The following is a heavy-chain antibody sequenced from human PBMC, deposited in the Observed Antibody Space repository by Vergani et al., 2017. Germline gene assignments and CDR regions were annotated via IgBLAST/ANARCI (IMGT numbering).Heavy chain of an antibody. CDR3: AKLGWGASPGEDF. Sequence: QVQLQESGPRLVKPSETLSLTCTVSGCSISSYSYYWGWIRQPPGKGLEWIGTIHSGGSTYFNPSLKSRASISVDTSQNQFSLKLNSVAAAETALYYGAKLGWGASPGEDFWGQGTLVTVSS. J-gene: IGHJ4*02. CDR1: GCSISSYSYY. CDR2: IHSGGST. V-gene: IGHV4-39*01. D-gene: IGHD3-16*01.